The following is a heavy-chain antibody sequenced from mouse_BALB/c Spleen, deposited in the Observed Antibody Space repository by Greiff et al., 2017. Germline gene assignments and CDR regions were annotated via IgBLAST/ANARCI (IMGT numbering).Heavy chain of an antibody. CDR3: ASPPWFAY. V-gene: IGHV1-4*02. Sequence: QVQLKQSAAELARPGASVKMSCKASGYTFTSYTMHWVKQRPGQGLEWIGYINPSSGYTEYNQKFKDKTTLTADKSSSTAYMQLSSLTSEDSAVYYCASPPWFAYWGQGTLVTVSA. CDR2: INPSSGYT. J-gene: IGHJ3*01. CDR1: GYTFTSYT.